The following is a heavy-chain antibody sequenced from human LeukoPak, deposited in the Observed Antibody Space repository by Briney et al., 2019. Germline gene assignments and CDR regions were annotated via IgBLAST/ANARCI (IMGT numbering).Heavy chain of an antibody. CDR1: GFTFSNAW. J-gene: IGHJ4*02. CDR3: TTHSATYLVY. D-gene: IGHD1-26*01. Sequence: PGGSLRLSCAASGFTFSNAWMSWVRQAPGKGLEWVSRIKSKTDGGTTDYAAPVKGRFTISRDDSKNTLYLQMDSLKTEDTAVYYCTTHSATYLVYWGQGTLVTVSS. CDR2: IKSKTDGGTT. V-gene: IGHV3-15*01.